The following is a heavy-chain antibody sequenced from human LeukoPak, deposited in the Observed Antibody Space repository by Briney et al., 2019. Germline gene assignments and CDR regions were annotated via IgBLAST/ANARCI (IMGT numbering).Heavy chain of an antibody. D-gene: IGHD6-6*01. CDR1: GFTFSDYY. V-gene: IGHV3-11*01. J-gene: IGHJ4*02. Sequence: PGGSLRLSCAASGFTFSDYYMSWIRQAPGKGLEWVSYISSSGSTIYYADSAKGRFTISRDNVKNSLYLQMNSLRAEDTAVYYCARDPAWYSSSSPLDYWGQGTLVTVSS. CDR3: ARDPAWYSSSSPLDY. CDR2: ISSSGSTI.